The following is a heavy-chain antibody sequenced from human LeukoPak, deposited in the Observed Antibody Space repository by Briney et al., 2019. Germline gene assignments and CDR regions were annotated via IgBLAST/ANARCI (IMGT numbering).Heavy chain of an antibody. J-gene: IGHJ4*02. Sequence: PGGSLRLSCAASGFTFSSYEMNWVRQAPGKGLEWVSYISSSGSTIYYADSVKGRFTISRDSAKNSLYLQMNSLRAEGTAVYYCARADIAVAGTYDYWGQGTLVTVSS. V-gene: IGHV3-48*03. D-gene: IGHD6-19*01. CDR3: ARADIAVAGTYDY. CDR1: GFTFSSYE. CDR2: ISSSGSTI.